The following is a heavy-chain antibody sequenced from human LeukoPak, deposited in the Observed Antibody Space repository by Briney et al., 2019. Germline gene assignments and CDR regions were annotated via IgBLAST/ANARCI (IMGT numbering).Heavy chain of an antibody. CDR1: GDSVSSNGAA. J-gene: IGHJ6*02. V-gene: IGHV6-1*01. CDR2: TYYRSKWYN. CDR3: ARGRAAYYGMDV. D-gene: IGHD6-25*01. Sequence: SQTLSLTCAISGDSVSSNGAAWNWIRQSPSRGLEWLGRTYYRSKWYNDYAESVKSRIIINPDTSKNQFSLQLNPVTPEDTAVYYCARGRAAYYGMDVWGQGTTVTVSS.